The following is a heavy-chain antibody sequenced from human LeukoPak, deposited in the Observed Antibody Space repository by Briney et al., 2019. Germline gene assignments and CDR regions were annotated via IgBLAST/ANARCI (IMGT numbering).Heavy chain of an antibody. D-gene: IGHD3-22*01. J-gene: IGHJ4*02. V-gene: IGHV3-21*01. CDR1: GFTFSSYS. CDR2: ITSSSSYI. CDR3: ARVRYDGTGYYSIFDY. Sequence: GGSLRLSCAASGFTFSSYSMNWVRQAPGKGLEWVSSITSSSSYIYYADSVKGRFTISRDNAKNSLYLQMNSLRAEDTAVYYCARVRYDGTGYYSIFDYWGQGTLVTVSS.